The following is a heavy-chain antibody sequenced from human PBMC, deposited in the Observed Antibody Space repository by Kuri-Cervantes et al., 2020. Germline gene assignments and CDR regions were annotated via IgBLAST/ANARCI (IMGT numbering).Heavy chain of an antibody. D-gene: IGHD6-13*01. CDR2: IYSDGGT. CDR1: GFTVRSYY. J-gene: IGHJ4*02. CDR3: ARDPSLYSSSWFFDF. Sequence: GGSLRLSCAASGFTVRSYYMSWVRQAPGKGLEWVSIIYSDGGTYYADPVRGRFTISRHNSKNTLYLQMNSLRAEDTAVYYCARDPSLYSSSWFFDFWGQGTLVTVSS. V-gene: IGHV3-53*04.